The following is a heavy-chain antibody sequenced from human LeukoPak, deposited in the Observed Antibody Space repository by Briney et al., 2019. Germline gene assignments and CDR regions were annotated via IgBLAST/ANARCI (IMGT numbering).Heavy chain of an antibody. V-gene: IGHV1-18*01. D-gene: IGHD2-2*01. CDR2: ISAYNGNT. CDR3: ARGDCSDTSCPEEDWFDP. Sequence: ASVKVSCKASGYTFTSYGIGGVRQAPGQGLEWMGWISAYNGNTNYAQRPQGRVTMTTDKSTSTAYMELRSLRSDDTAVYYCARGDCSDTSCPEEDWFDPWGQGTLVTVSS. J-gene: IGHJ5*02. CDR1: GYTFTSYG.